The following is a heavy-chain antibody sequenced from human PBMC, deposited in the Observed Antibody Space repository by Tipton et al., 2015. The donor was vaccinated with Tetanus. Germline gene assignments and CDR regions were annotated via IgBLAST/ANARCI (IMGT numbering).Heavy chain of an antibody. CDR2: ISWNSGSI. J-gene: IGHJ3*02. V-gene: IGHV3-9*01. Sequence: SLRLSCAASGFTFDDYAMHWARQAPGKGLEWVSSISWNSGSIGYADSVKGRFTVSRDNAENSLYLQMNSLRAEDTALYYCAKGLSLYAFDIWGQGTMVTVSS. D-gene: IGHD3/OR15-3a*01. CDR1: GFTFDDYA. CDR3: AKGLSLYAFDI.